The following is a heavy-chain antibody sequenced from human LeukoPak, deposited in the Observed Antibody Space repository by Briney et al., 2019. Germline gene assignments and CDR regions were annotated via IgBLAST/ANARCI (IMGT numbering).Heavy chain of an antibody. Sequence: SGGSLRLSCAASGSTFSNYAMSWVRQAPGKGLEWVSAISGSGGSTYYADSVKGRFTISRDNSKNTLYLQMNSLRAEDTAVYYCAKNSTVVVPATIRYWSQGTLVTVSS. CDR3: AKNSTVVVPATIRY. CDR1: GSTFSNYA. CDR2: ISGSGGST. D-gene: IGHD2-2*01. J-gene: IGHJ4*02. V-gene: IGHV3-23*01.